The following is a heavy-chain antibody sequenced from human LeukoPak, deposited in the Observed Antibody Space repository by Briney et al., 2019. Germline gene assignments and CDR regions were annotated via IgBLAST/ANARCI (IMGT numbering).Heavy chain of an antibody. CDR3: ARYCGGDCYGMDV. D-gene: IGHD2-21*01. CDR1: GFTFSSYA. J-gene: IGHJ6*02. Sequence: GGSLRLSCAASGFTFSSYAMSWVRQAPGKGPEWVANIKQDGSEKDYVDSVKGRFTISRDNAKDSLYLQMNSLRAEDTAVYYCARYCGGDCYGMDVWGQGTTVTVSS. CDR2: IKQDGSEK. V-gene: IGHV3-7*04.